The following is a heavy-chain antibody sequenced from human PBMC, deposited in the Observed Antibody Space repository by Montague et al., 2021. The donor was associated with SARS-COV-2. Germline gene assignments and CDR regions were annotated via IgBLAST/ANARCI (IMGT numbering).Heavy chain of an antibody. V-gene: IGHV4-59*01. D-gene: IGHD3-9*01. Sequence: SETLSLTCAVSGGSISNYYWCWIWQPPGTGLEWIGYIYFCGGTNYNSSPKSRVTLSLDAAKNHFSLRLSSVTAADTAVYDCARRTDILTGYYDYWGQGTLVTVSS. CDR2: IYFCGGT. CDR3: ARRTDILTGYYDY. J-gene: IGHJ4*02. CDR1: GGSISNYY.